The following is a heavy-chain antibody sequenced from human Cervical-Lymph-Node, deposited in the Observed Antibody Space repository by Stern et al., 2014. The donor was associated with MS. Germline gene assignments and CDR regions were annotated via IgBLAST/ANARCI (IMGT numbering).Heavy chain of an antibody. CDR1: GGSISSSNW. V-gene: IGHV4-4*02. J-gene: IGHJ6*02. Sequence: QVQLQESGPGLVKPSGTLSLTCAVSGGSISSSNWWSWVRQPPGKGLEWIGEIYHSGSTNYNPSLQIRVTISVDKSKNQFSLKLSSVTAADTAVYYCASATAFWSGYYVYGMDVWGQGTTVTVSS. CDR2: IYHSGST. D-gene: IGHD3-3*01. CDR3: ASATAFWSGYYVYGMDV.